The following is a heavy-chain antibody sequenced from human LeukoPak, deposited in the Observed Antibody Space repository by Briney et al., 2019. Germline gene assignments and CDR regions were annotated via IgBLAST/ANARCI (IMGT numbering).Heavy chain of an antibody. CDR1: GGSINSGGYY. CDR2: IYHSGST. Sequence: PSETLSLTCTVSGGSINSGGYYWSWIRQDPGKGLEWIGYIYHSGSTSYNPSLKSRVTMSVDTSKNQFSLKLSSVTAADTAVYYCGRESPPFDHWGQGTLVTVSS. CDR3: GRESPPFDH. J-gene: IGHJ4*02. V-gene: IGHV4-31*03.